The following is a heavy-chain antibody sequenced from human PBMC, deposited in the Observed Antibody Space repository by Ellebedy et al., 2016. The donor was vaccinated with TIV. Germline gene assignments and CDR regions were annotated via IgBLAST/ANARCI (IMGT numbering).Heavy chain of an antibody. CDR1: GGSFSGYY. CDR2: INHSGST. V-gene: IGHV4-34*01. J-gene: IGHJ3*02. CDR3: ARGGGFDAFDI. Sequence: SETLSLTXAVYGGSFSGYYWSWIRQPPGKGLEWIGKINHSGSTNYNPSLKSRVTISVDTSKNQFSLKLSSVTAADTAVYYCARGGGFDAFDIWGQGTMVTVSS.